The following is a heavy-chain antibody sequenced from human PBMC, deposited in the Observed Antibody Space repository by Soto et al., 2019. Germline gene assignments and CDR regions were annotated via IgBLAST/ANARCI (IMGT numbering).Heavy chain of an antibody. Sequence: QVQLVQSGAEVKKPGSSVKVSCKASGGTFSSYAISWVRQAPGQGLGGMGGIIPIFGTANYAKKFQGRVTITADESTSTAYMELSSLRSEDTAVYYCAGPPELTRIYYYYGMDVWGQGTTVTVSS. CDR1: GGTFSSYA. V-gene: IGHV1-69*12. CDR3: AGPPELTRIYYYYGMDV. J-gene: IGHJ6*02. D-gene: IGHD1-7*01. CDR2: IIPIFGTA.